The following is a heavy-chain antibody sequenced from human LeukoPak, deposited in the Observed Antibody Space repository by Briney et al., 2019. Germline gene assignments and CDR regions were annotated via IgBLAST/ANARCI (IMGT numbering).Heavy chain of an antibody. CDR1: GFDFTSYG. J-gene: IGHJ4*02. CDR3: AKDISTGWSTKYFFDY. Sequence: PGGSLRLSCAAFGFDFTSYGMSWVRQAPGKGLEWVAAISGNGDYTYYADSVKGRFTISRDNFKNTLFLQMNSLRDEDTALYYCAKDISTGWSTKYFFDYWGQGTLVTVSS. CDR2: ISGNGDYT. V-gene: IGHV3-23*01. D-gene: IGHD6-13*01.